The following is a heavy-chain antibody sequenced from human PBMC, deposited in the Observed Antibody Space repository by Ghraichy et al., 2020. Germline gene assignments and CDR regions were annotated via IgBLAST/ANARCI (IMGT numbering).Heavy chain of an antibody. CDR3: ARSFSSGYNSNWFDP. CDR2: VYRSGST. Sequence: SETLSLTCTVSDGSINSYFWSWIRQPPGKGLEWIGYVYRSGSTNYNPSLKSRVTISVDTSKRQFSLRLSSVTAADTAVYYCARSFSSGYNSNWFDPWGQGPLVTVSS. V-gene: IGHV4-59*01. D-gene: IGHD5-24*01. CDR1: DGSINSYF. J-gene: IGHJ5*02.